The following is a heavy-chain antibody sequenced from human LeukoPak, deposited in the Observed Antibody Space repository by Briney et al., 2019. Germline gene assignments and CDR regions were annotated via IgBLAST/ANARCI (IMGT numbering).Heavy chain of an antibody. CDR1: GYTFTGYY. D-gene: IGHD4-17*01. J-gene: IGHJ4*02. V-gene: IGHV1-2*02. CDR3: ARDHYGYYFDY. Sequence: ASVKVSCKASGYTFTGYYMHWVRQAPGQGLEWMGWINPNSGGTNYAQKFQGRVTMTRGTSISTAYMELRSPRSDDTAVYYCARDHYGYYFDYWGQGTLVTVSS. CDR2: INPNSGGT.